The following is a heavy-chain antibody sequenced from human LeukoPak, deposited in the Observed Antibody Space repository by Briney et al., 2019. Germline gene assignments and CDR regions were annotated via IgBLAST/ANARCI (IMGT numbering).Heavy chain of an antibody. V-gene: IGHV4-34*01. CDR1: GGSISSYY. J-gene: IGHJ4*02. CDR3: ARVKFDY. Sequence: TSETLSLTCTVSGGSISSYYWSWIRQPPGKGLEWIGEINHSGSTNYNPSLKSRVTISVDTSKNQFSLKLSSVTAADTAVYYCARVKFDYWGQGTLVTVSS. CDR2: INHSGST.